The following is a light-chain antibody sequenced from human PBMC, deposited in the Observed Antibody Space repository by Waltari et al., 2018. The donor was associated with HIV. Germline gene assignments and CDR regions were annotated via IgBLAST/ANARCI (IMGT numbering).Light chain of an antibody. CDR1: SSNIGSNT. CDR2: SNN. CDR3: ATWDDSLNGVV. V-gene: IGLV1-44*01. Sequence: QSVLTQPPSASGTPGQRVTISCSGSSSNIGSNTVNWYQHLPGTAPKVLIYSNNRRPSEVPDRFSGSKSGTSVSLAISGLQSEDEADYYCATWDDSLNGVVFGGGTKRTV. J-gene: IGLJ2*01.